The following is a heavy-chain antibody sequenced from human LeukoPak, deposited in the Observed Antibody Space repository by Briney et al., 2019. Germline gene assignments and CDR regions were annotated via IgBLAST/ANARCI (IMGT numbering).Heavy chain of an antibody. CDR1: GFTFRNYA. CDR2: ISGGGTST. J-gene: IGHJ4*02. Sequence: PAGGSLRLSCAASGFTFRNYAMTWVRQAPGKGLEWLSIISGGGTSTYSVYSVKGRFTISRDNSKNTLYLHMNSLRVDDTAAYFCAKGHGDYGTGLDCWGQGTLVTVSS. D-gene: IGHD4-17*01. V-gene: IGHV3-23*01. CDR3: AKGHGDYGTGLDC.